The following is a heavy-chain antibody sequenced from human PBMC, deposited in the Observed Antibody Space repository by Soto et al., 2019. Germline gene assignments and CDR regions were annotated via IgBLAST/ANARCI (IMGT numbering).Heavy chain of an antibody. D-gene: IGHD3-22*01. CDR2: IYSGGST. CDR1: GFTVSSNY. Sequence: PGGSLRLSCAASGFTVSSNYMSWVRQAPGKGLEWVSVIYSGGSTYYADSVKGRFTISRDNSKNTLYLQMNSLRAEDTAVYYCARWKPDDSSGYYYPSDAFDIWGQGTMVTVSS. V-gene: IGHV3-53*01. CDR3: ARWKPDDSSGYYYPSDAFDI. J-gene: IGHJ3*02.